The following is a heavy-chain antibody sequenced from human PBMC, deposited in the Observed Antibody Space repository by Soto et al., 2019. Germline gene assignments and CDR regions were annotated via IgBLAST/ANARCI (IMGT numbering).Heavy chain of an antibody. Sequence: QVQLVQSGAEVKKPGASVKVSCKASGYTFTSYGISWVRQAPGPGLEWMGWISAYNGNTNYAQKLQGRVTMNPDTSTSTAYMELRSLRSDDTAVYYCARDITAMAPEGWFDPWGQGTLVTFSS. V-gene: IGHV1-18*04. CDR1: GYTFTSYG. J-gene: IGHJ5*02. CDR2: ISAYNGNT. CDR3: ARDITAMAPEGWFDP. D-gene: IGHD5-18*01.